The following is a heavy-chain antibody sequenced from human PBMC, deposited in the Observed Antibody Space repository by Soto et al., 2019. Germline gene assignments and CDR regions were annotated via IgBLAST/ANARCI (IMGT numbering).Heavy chain of an antibody. CDR2: SRNKANSYST. D-gene: IGHD1-26*01. J-gene: IGHJ4*02. V-gene: IGHV3-72*01. CDR3: ARFRGSYTRGLDS. Sequence: EVQLVESGGGLVQPGGSLRLSCAASGFTFSDHYMDWVRQAPGKGLEWVGRSRNKANSYSTEYAASVKGRFTISRDESKNSLYLQMNSLKTEDTAVYYCARFRGSYTRGLDSWGRGTLVTVPS. CDR1: GFTFSDHY.